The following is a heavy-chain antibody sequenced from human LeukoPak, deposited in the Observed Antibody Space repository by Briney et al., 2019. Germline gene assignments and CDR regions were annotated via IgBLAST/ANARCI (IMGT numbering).Heavy chain of an antibody. Sequence: SETLSLTCAVYGGSFSDYYWSWIRQPPGRGLEWFGEINRSGKTSYNPSLKSRVTITIDTSKNQFSLRLSSVTAADTAVYYCGSLHQVRGSTVFDNWGQGALVTVSS. V-gene: IGHV4-34*01. CDR3: GSLHQVRGSTVFDN. D-gene: IGHD3-10*01. CDR2: INRSGKT. CDR1: GGSFSDYY. J-gene: IGHJ4*02.